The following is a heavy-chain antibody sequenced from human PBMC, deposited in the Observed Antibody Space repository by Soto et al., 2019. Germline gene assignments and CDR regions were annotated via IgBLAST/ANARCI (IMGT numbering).Heavy chain of an antibody. D-gene: IGHD1-7*01. V-gene: IGHV4-4*02. Sequence: GSLRLSCAASGFTFSSYSMNWVRQPPGQGLEWIGEIYRTGSTNYNPSLKSRVTISLDKSENQFSLKVTSLTAADTAVYYCASRDPGTSVDYWGQGTLVTVSS. J-gene: IGHJ4*02. CDR1: GFTFSSYSM. CDR2: IYRTGST. CDR3: ASRDPGTSVDY.